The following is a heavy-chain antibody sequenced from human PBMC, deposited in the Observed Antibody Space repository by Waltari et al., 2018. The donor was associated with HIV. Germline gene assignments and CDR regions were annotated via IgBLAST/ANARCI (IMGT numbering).Heavy chain of an antibody. J-gene: IGHJ4*02. CDR1: GGSISSGNYY. V-gene: IGHV4-31*03. Sequence: QVQLQESGPGLVKSSQTLSLTCTVSGGSISSGNYYWNWIRQHPGKGLEWIGYIQHSGSTYYNPSLKSRVSISVNTSTNQFSLNLTSVTAADTAVYYCARVSDSYGTVFEYWGQGTLVSVSS. CDR3: ARVSDSYGTVFEY. D-gene: IGHD3-10*01. CDR2: IQHSGST.